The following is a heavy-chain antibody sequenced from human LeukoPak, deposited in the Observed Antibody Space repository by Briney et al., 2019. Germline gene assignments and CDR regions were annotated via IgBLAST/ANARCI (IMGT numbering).Heavy chain of an antibody. CDR2: IYYSGST. Sequence: PSETLSLTCTVSGGSISSYYWSWIRQPPGKGLEWIGYIYYSGSTNYNPSLKSRVTISVDTSKNQFSLKLSSVTAADTAVYYCAFFSSSYAGDAFDIWGQGTMVTVSS. J-gene: IGHJ3*02. D-gene: IGHD6-13*01. V-gene: IGHV4-59*01. CDR1: GGSISSYY. CDR3: AFFSSSYAGDAFDI.